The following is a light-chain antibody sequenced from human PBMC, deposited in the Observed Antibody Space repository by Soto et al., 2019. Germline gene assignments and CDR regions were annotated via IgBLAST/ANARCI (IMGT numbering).Light chain of an antibody. Sequence: QAVVTQEPSLTVSPGGTVTLTCGSSTGAVTSGHYSYWFQHKPGQVPRTLIYDTYNRHSWTPARFSVSLLGGKAALTLSGAQPEDEADYYCLLVYSGHVVFGGGTKVTVL. CDR2: DTY. V-gene: IGLV7-46*01. CDR1: TGAVTSGHY. CDR3: LLVYSGHVV. J-gene: IGLJ2*01.